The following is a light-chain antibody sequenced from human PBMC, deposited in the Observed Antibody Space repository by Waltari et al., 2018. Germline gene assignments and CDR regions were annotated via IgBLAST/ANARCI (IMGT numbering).Light chain of an antibody. CDR1: QSVGRS. CDR2: GTS. V-gene: IGKV3-20*01. Sequence: EILLTQSPGTLSLSPGEGATLSCRASQSVGRSLAWYQQKPGQPPRLLIFGTSNRATGIPDRFSGGGSGTDFSLTINRLEPEDVAVYYCQHYVSLPVTFGQGAKVEI. CDR3: QHYVSLPVT. J-gene: IGKJ1*01.